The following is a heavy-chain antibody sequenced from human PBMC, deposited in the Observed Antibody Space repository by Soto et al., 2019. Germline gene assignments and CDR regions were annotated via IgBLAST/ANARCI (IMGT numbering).Heavy chain of an antibody. CDR1: GCTFSTYA. D-gene: IGHD2-2*01. Sequence: GGSLRLSCAASGCTFSTYAMSWVRQAPGKGLEWVSTISNSGGSTYYADSVKGRFTISRDNSKNTLYLQMNSLRAEDTAVYYCARATLDIVLVPAAMKWSGYYTLDYWGQGTTVTVSS. J-gene: IGHJ4*02. CDR3: ARATLDIVLVPAAMKWSGYYTLDY. V-gene: IGHV3-23*01. CDR2: ISNSGGST.